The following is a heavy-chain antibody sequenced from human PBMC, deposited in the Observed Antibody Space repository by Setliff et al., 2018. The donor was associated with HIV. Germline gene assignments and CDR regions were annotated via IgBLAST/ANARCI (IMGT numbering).Heavy chain of an antibody. J-gene: IGHJ4*02. CDR1: GASLSNYY. CDR3: ARWNFMTTVTFDY. CDR2: MYTSGSA. V-gene: IGHV4-4*08. Sequence: PSETLSLTCTVSGASLSNYYWSWIRQSPGKGLEWIGYMYTSGSANFNPSLKSRATISLDTSKNQFSLKLSSVTAADTAVYYCARWNFMTTVTFDYWGLGTLVTVS. D-gene: IGHD4-4*01.